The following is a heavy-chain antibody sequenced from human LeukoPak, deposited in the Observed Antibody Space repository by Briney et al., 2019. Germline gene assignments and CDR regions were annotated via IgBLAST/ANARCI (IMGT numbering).Heavy chain of an antibody. Sequence: GGSLRLSCAASGFTFSSYWMHWVRQAPGKGLVWVSRINSDGSSISYADSVKGRFTISRDNAKNTLYLQMNSLRAEDTAVYYCARVGLHKTKYHFDYWGQGTLVTVSS. CDR1: GFTFSSYW. J-gene: IGHJ4*02. CDR3: ARVGLHKTKYHFDY. CDR2: INSDGSSI. V-gene: IGHV3-74*01. D-gene: IGHD5/OR15-5a*01.